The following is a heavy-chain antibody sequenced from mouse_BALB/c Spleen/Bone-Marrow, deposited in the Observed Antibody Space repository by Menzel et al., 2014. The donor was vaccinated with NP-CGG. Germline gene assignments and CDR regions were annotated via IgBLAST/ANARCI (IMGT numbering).Heavy chain of an antibody. CDR2: IDPANGNT. CDR1: GFNIKDTY. V-gene: IGHV14-3*02. CDR3: TRGYGNYALYYYAMDY. J-gene: IGHJ4*01. Sequence: VQLQQSGAELVKPGASVRLSCTASGFNIKDTYMHWVKQRPEQGLEWIGRIDPANGNTKYDPKFQGKATITADTSSNTAYLQLSSLTSVDTAVHYCTRGYGNYALYYYAMDYWGQGTSVTVSS. D-gene: IGHD2-10*02.